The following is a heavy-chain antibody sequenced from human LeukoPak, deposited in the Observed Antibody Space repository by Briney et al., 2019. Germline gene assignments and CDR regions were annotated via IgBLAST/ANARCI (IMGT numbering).Heavy chain of an antibody. V-gene: IGHV4-59*01. D-gene: IGHD1-26*01. CDR1: GGSISSYY. CDR2: IYYSGST. CDR3: ARRLRSGSYYPFDY. Sequence: SETLSLTCTVSGGSISSYYWSWIRQPPGKGLEWIGYIYYSGSTNYNPSLKSRVTISVDTSKNQFSLKLSSVTAADTAVYYCARRLRSGSYYPFDYWGQGTLVTVSS. J-gene: IGHJ4*02.